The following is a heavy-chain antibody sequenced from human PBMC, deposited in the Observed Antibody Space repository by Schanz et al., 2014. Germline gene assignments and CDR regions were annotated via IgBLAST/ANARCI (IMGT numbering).Heavy chain of an antibody. V-gene: IGHV1-69*10. CDR2: IIPSLGLA. CDR1: GYTFSSYG. D-gene: IGHD6-13*01. J-gene: IGHJ4*02. CDR3: ASSGAGYSSSWDFDY. Sequence: QEQLVQSGAEVRKPGASVKVSCKASGYTFSSYGITWVRQAPGQGLEWMGWIIPSLGLAKYEQKFQDKVTITADKSTFTAYMDVSSLRSEDTAVYYCASSGAGYSSSWDFDYWGQGTLVTVSS.